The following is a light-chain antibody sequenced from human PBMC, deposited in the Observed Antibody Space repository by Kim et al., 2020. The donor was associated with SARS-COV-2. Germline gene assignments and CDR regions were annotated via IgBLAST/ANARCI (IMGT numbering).Light chain of an antibody. Sequence: ALGHTVRITRQGDSLRSYYASWYQQKPGHAPVLVIYGKNNRPSGIPDRFSGSSSGNTASLTITGAQAEDEADYYCNSRDSSGNHWVFGGGTQLTVL. V-gene: IGLV3-19*01. CDR1: SLRSYY. J-gene: IGLJ3*02. CDR2: GKN. CDR3: NSRDSSGNHWV.